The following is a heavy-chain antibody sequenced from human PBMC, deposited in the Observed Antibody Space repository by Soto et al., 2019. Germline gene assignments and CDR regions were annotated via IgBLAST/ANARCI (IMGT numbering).Heavy chain of an antibody. D-gene: IGHD3-10*01. CDR3: ARRYGSAFDI. V-gene: IGHV4-30-2*02. J-gene: IGHJ3*02. CDR2: TYHSGNP. CDR1: GDTISTGGYT. Sequence: PSETLSLTCDVSGDTISTGGYTWAWIRQPPGKALEWIGHTYHSGNPYYNPSLKSRVIISVDRSKNQFSLKLSSVTAADTAVYYCARRYGSAFDIWGQGTMVSVSS.